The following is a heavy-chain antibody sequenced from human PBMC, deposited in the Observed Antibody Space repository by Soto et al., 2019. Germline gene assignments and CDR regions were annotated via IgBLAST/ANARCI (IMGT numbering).Heavy chain of an antibody. V-gene: IGHV3-30-3*01. Sequence: QVQLVESGGGVVQPGRSLRLSCAASGFTFSSYAMHWVRQAPGKGLEWVAVISYDGSNKYYADSVKGRFTISRDNSKNTLYLPMNSLRAEDTAVYYCAREEISYDFYYGMDVWGQGTTVTVSS. CDR3: AREEISYDFYYGMDV. CDR1: GFTFSSYA. CDR2: ISYDGSNK. J-gene: IGHJ6*02. D-gene: IGHD3-3*01.